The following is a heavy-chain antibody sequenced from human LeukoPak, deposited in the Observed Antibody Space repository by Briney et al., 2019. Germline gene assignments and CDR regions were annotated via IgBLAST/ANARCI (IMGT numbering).Heavy chain of an antibody. Sequence: GASVKVSCKASGYTFPSYDINWVRQATGQGLEWMGWMNPNSGNTGYAQKFQGRVTMTRNTSISTAYMELSSLRSEDTAVYYCARGGPPIKRELLRRYYYYYMDVWGKGTTVTVSS. CDR3: ARGGPPIKRELLRRYYYYYMDV. J-gene: IGHJ6*03. CDR2: MNPNSGNT. D-gene: IGHD1-26*01. V-gene: IGHV1-8*01. CDR1: GYTFPSYD.